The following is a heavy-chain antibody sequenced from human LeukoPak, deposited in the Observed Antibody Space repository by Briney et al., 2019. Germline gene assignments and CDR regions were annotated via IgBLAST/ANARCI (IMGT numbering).Heavy chain of an antibody. CDR3: ARHCCSGPAKRVFDI. D-gene: IGHD2-15*01. CDR1: GGSIISSDYH. CDR2: ISYSGNT. Sequence: SETLSLTCTVSGGSIISSDYHWGWVRQPPGKGLEWIGTISYSGNTDYNPSLRSRVTISVDTSNNQFSLRLGSVTAAGTAVYHCARHCCSGPAKRVFDIWGQGTMVTVSS. V-gene: IGHV4-39*01. J-gene: IGHJ3*02.